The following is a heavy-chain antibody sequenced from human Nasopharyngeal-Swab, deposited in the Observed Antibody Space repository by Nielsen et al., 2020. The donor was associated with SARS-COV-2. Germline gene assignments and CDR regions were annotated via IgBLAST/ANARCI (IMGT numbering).Heavy chain of an antibody. CDR3: ARDQLGGGPCFDY. V-gene: IGHV3-33*01. CDR2: IWYDGSNK. J-gene: IGHJ4*02. D-gene: IGHD6-13*01. CDR1: GFTFSSYG. Sequence: GESLKISCAASGFTFSSYGMHWVRQAPGKGLEWVAVIWYDGSNKYYADSVKGRSTISRDNSKTTLYLQMNSLRAEDTAVYYCARDQLGGGPCFDYWGQGTLVTVSS.